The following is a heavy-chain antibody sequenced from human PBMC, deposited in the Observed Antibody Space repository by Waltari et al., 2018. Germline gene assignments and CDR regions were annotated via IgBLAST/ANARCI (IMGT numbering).Heavy chain of an antibody. CDR2: IYYSGST. J-gene: IGHJ6*02. Sequence: QVQLQESGPGLVKPSETLSLTCTVSGGSISSYYWSWIRQPPGKGLEWIGYIYYSGSTNYTPSLKSRVTISVDTSKNQFSLKLSSVTAADTAVYYCARAGSDYDSSGYYYLNGMDVWGQGTTVTVSS. CDR1: GGSISSYY. D-gene: IGHD3-22*01. CDR3: ARAGSDYDSSGYYYLNGMDV. V-gene: IGHV4-59*01.